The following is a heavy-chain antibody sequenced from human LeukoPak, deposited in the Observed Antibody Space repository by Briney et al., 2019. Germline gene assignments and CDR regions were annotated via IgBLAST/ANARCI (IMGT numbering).Heavy chain of an antibody. CDR2: INPSGGST. J-gene: IGHJ4*02. CDR3: ATSLYYYDSSPLDY. V-gene: IGHV1-46*01. CDR1: GGTFSSSA. D-gene: IGHD3-22*01. Sequence: GASVKVSCKTSGGTFSSSAITWVRQAPGQGLEWMGIINPSGGSTSYAQKFQGRVTMTRDTSTSTVYMELSSLRSEDTAVYYCATSLYYYDSSPLDYWGQGTLVTVSS.